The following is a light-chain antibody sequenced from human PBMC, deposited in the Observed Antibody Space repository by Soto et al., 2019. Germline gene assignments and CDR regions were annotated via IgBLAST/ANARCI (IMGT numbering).Light chain of an antibody. V-gene: IGKV3-11*01. J-gene: IGKJ1*01. CDR1: QSVSSH. CDR2: DAS. Sequence: EVVLTPSQATLSFSPLDIANLSFRSSQSVSSHFAWYQQKSGQAPRLLIYDASKRATGIPARFSGSGSGTDFTLTISSLEPEDFAVYYCKQRSNWPNFGQGTKVDIK. CDR3: KQRSNWPN.